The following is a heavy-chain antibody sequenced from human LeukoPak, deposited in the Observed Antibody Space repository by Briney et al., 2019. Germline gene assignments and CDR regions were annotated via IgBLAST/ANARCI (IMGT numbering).Heavy chain of an antibody. D-gene: IGHD3-16*02. J-gene: IGHJ4*02. CDR2: IRYDGSNK. V-gene: IGHV3-30*02. CDR3: ARCYDYFRGSYRLELDY. CDR1: DFTFSSFD. Sequence: QPGGSLRLSCAASDFTFSSFDMHWVRQAPGKGLEWVAYIRYDGSNKYYADSVKGRFTIARDNAKNSLYLQMNSLRAEDTAVYYCARCYDYFRGSYRLELDYWGQGTRVTVSS.